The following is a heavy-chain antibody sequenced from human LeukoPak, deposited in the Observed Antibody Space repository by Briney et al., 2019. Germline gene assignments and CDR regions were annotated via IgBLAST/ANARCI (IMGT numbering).Heavy chain of an antibody. J-gene: IGHJ2*01. D-gene: IGHD4-23*01. V-gene: IGHV1-69*05. CDR2: IIPIFGTA. Sequence: ASVKVSCKASGGTFSSYAISWVRQAPGQGLEWMGGIIPIFGTANYAQKFQGRVTITTDESTSTAYMELSSLRSEDTAVYYCARVSPYGGNSGNFDLWGRGTLVTVSS. CDR1: GGTFSSYA. CDR3: ARVSPYGGNSGNFDL.